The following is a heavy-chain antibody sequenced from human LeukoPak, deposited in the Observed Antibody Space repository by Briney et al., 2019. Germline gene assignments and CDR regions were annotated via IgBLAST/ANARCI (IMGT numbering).Heavy chain of an antibody. CDR1: GYNLIELS. Sequence: ASVKVSCKVSGYNLIELSIHWVRQAPGKGLEWMGGFDLHLGETIYAQKFQGRITLTEDTSTDTAYMELSSLRSDDTAVYYCAKSNGYGLVDIWGQGTMVTVSS. V-gene: IGHV1-24*01. CDR3: AKSNGYGLVDI. CDR2: FDLHLGET. D-gene: IGHD3-10*01. J-gene: IGHJ3*02.